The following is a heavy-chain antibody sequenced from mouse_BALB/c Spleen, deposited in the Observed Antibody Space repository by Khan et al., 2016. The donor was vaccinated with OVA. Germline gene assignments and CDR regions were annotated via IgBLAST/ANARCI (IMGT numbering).Heavy chain of an antibody. CDR3: ARSNYYGSGLYAMDY. J-gene: IGHJ4*01. CDR2: IGPGSGST. V-gene: IGHV1S41*01. Sequence: DLVKPGASVKLSCKASGYTFTSYWINWIKQRPGQGLEWIGRIGPGSGSTSFNKMLKGKAILTVDTSSSTAYIQLTSLSSEDSAVYFSARSNYYGSGLYAMDYWGQGTSVTVSS. CDR1: GYTFTSYW. D-gene: IGHD1-1*01.